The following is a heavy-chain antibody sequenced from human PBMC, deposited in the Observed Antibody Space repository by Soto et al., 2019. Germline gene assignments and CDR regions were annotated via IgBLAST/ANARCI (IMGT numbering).Heavy chain of an antibody. D-gene: IGHD3-22*01. J-gene: IGHJ4*02. CDR3: AGQGYYDSSGPYYFDY. CDR1: GGSISSYY. CDR2: IYYSGST. Sequence: SETLSLTCTVSGGSISSYYWSWIRQPPGKGLEWIGYIYYSGSTNYNPSLKSRVTISVDTSKNQFSLKLSSVTAADTAVYYCAGQGYYDSSGPYYFDYWGQGTLVTVSS. V-gene: IGHV4-59*01.